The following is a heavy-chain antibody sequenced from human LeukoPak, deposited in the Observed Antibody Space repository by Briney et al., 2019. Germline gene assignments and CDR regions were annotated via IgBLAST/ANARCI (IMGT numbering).Heavy chain of an antibody. CDR3: ARGVTHKWGYFDY. J-gene: IGHJ4*02. CDR2: IKQDGSEK. V-gene: IGHV3-7*04. Sequence: PGGSLRLSCAASGFTFSSYWMSWVRQAPGKGLEWVANIKQDGSEKYYVGSVKGRITISRDNAKNSLYLQMNSLRAEDTAVYYCARGVTHKWGYFDYWGQGTLVTVPS. D-gene: IGHD7-27*01. CDR1: GFTFSSYW.